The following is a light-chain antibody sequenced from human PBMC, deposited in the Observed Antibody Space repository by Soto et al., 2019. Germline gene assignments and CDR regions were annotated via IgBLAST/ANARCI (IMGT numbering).Light chain of an antibody. CDR2: SAS. Sequence: EIVSTQSPGTLSLSPGERATLSCRASQSVISRCLAWYQQKPGQAPRLLIYSASSRATGIPDRFSGSGSGTDFTLTVSRLEPEDCAVYYCQQYGSSPITFGQGTNVEIK. CDR3: QQYGSSPIT. V-gene: IGKV3-20*01. CDR1: QSVISRC. J-gene: IGKJ1*01.